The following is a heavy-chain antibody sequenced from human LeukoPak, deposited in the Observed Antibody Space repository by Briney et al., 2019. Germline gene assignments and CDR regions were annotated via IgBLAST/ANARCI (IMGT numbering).Heavy chain of an antibody. CDR1: GFTFSDYY. J-gene: IGHJ4*02. CDR2: ISSSSSNR. Sequence: PGGSLRLSCAASGFTFSDYYMSWIRQAPGKGLEWVSYISSSSSNRNYADSVKGRFTISRDNAKNTLYLQMSSLRVEDTAVYYCTSHGLAARQFDYWGQGTLVTVSS. V-gene: IGHV3-11*06. D-gene: IGHD3/OR15-3a*01. CDR3: TSHGLAARQFDY.